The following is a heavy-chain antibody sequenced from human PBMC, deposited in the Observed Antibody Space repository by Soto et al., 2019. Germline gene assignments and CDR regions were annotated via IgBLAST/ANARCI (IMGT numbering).Heavy chain of an antibody. CDR1: GGSISSSSYY. V-gene: IGHV4-39*01. CDR2: IYYSGST. Sequence: PSETLSLTCTVSGGSISSSSYYWGWIRQPPGKGLEWIGSIYYSGSTYYNPSLKSRVTISVDTSKNQFSLRLSSVTAADTAVYYCARLLRGVLRFLEWLPATHEPFDYWGQGTLVTVSS. D-gene: IGHD3-3*01. J-gene: IGHJ4*02. CDR3: ARLLRGVLRFLEWLPATHEPFDY.